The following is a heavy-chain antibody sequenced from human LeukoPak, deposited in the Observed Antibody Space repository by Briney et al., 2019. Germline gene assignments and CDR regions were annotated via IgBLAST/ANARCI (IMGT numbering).Heavy chain of an antibody. Sequence: KPSETLSLTCAVYGGSFSGYYWNWIRQHPEKSLEWIGYIFYSGSAYYNPSLKSRVTISVDTSKNQFSLKLSSVTAADTAVYYCARGSTLIRGFDYWGQGTLVTVSS. CDR2: IFYSGSA. CDR3: ARGSTLIRGFDY. V-gene: IGHV4-31*11. J-gene: IGHJ4*02. D-gene: IGHD3-10*01. CDR1: GGSFSGYY.